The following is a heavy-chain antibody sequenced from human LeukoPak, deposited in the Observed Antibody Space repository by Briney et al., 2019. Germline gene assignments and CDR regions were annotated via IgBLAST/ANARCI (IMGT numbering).Heavy chain of an antibody. CDR3: ARDRGFSYGIDF. J-gene: IGHJ4*02. V-gene: IGHV3-7*04. D-gene: IGHD5-18*01. CDR1: GFTFSDYW. CDR2: IQQDGSEK. Sequence: GGSLRLSCAASGFTFSDYWMSWVRQAPGKGLEWVANIQQDGSEKYYVDSVKGRFTISRDNARKSLFLQVSSLRGEDTAVYYCARDRGFSYGIDFWGQGTLVTVSS.